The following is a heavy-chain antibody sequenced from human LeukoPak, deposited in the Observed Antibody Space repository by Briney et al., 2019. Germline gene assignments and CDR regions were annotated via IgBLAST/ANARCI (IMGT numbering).Heavy chain of an antibody. CDR2: IYYSGST. D-gene: IGHD4-17*01. CDR3: ARHAPTLHVTTPFDY. Sequence: SETLSLTCTVSGGSISSSSYYWGWIRQPPGKGLEWIGSIYYSGSTYYNPSLKSRVTISVDTSKNQFSLKLSSVTAADTAVYYCARHAPTLHVTTPFDYWGQGTLVTVSS. V-gene: IGHV4-39*01. J-gene: IGHJ4*02. CDR1: GGSISSSSYY.